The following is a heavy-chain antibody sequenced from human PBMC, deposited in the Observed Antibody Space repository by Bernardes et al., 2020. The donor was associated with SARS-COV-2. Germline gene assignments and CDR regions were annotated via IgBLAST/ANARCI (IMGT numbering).Heavy chain of an antibody. V-gene: IGHV3-30*04. CDR1: EFSFSNYA. D-gene: IGHD2-2*01. CDR3: ARDQLQGDGMDV. J-gene: IGHJ6*02. CDR2: ISYDGSNK. Sequence: SLRLSCAASEFSFSNYALHWVRQAPGTGLEWVAVISYDGSNKFYADSVRGRFTISRDNSQNTLYLQMNSLRAEDTALYYCARDQLQGDGMDVWGQGTTVTVSS.